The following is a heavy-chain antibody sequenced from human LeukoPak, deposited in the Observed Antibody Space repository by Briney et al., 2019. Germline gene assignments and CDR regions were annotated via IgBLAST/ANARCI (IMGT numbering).Heavy chain of an antibody. J-gene: IGHJ4*02. CDR3: ARDYGGSYYFDY. CDR1: GFTFSSYS. D-gene: IGHD1-26*01. Sequence: GGSLRLSCAASGFTFSSYSMNWVRQAPGKGLEWVSSISSSSSYIYYADSVKGRFTISRDNAKNSLYLQMNSLGAEDTAVYYCARDYGGSYYFDYWGQGTLVTVSS. CDR2: ISSSSSYI. V-gene: IGHV3-21*01.